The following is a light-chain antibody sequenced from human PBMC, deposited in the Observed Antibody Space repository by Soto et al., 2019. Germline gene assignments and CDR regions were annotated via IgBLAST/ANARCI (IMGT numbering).Light chain of an antibody. Sequence: EIVMTQSPATLSVSPGGRATLSCRASQSISARLGWYQQRPGQAPRLLIYGGSNRATGVPARFSGSGSGTEFTLTISSLQSEDFAVYYCQQYNTWRSITFGQGTRLEIK. J-gene: IGKJ5*01. V-gene: IGKV3-15*01. CDR1: QSISAR. CDR3: QQYNTWRSIT. CDR2: GGS.